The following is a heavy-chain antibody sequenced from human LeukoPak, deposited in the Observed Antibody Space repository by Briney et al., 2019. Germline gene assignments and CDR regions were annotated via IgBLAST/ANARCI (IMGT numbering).Heavy chain of an antibody. J-gene: IGHJ4*02. CDR2: INSDGSNT. D-gene: IGHD5-24*01. CDR3: ARFKDGYNRFDS. V-gene: IGHV3-74*01. CDR1: GFTFRGYW. Sequence: GGSLRLSCAASGFTFRGYWMHWVRQGPGKGLVWVSRINSDGSNTTYADSVKGRFTISRENAKNTLYLQMNSLRAEDTAVYYCARFKDGYNRFDSWGQGTLVTVSS.